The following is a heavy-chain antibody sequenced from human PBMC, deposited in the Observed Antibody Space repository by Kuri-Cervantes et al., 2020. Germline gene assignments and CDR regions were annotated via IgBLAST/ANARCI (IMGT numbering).Heavy chain of an antibody. D-gene: IGHD6-13*01. Sequence: GGSLRLSCAASGFTFSSYAMHWVRQAPGKGLEWVAVISYDGSNKYYADSVKGRFTISRENAKNSLYLQMNSLRAGDTAVYYCARDRPTSPYSSSWYGTAHAFDIWGQGTMVTVSS. V-gene: IGHV3-30*14. CDR2: ISYDGSNK. CDR3: ARDRPTSPYSSSWYGTAHAFDI. CDR1: GFTFSSYA. J-gene: IGHJ3*02.